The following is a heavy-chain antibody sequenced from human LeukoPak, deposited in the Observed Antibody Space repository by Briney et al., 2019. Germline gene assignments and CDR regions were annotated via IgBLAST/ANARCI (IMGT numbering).Heavy chain of an antibody. Sequence: SETLSLTCAVYGGSFSGYYWSWIRQPPGKGLEWIGEINHSGSTNYNPSLKSRVTISVDTSKNQFSLKLSSVTAADTAVYYCARHAGGYDYFDYWGQGTLVTVSS. D-gene: IGHD5-12*01. CDR1: GGSFSGYY. V-gene: IGHV4-34*01. J-gene: IGHJ4*02. CDR2: INHSGST. CDR3: ARHAGGYDYFDY.